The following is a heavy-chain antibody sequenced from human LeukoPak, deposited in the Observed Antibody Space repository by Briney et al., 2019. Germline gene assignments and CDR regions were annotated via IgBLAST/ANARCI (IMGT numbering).Heavy chain of an antibody. V-gene: IGHV3-74*01. J-gene: IGHJ4*02. CDR2: INSDGSST. CDR3: ARGPYVSGWYNPSWLDH. CDR1: GFTFSSYW. Sequence: GGSLRLSCAASGFTFSSYWMHWVRQAPGKGLVWISRINSDGSSTSYADSVKGRFTISRDNAKNTLYLQMNSLRAEDTAVYYCARGPYVSGWYNPSWLDHWGQGTLVTVSS. D-gene: IGHD6-19*01.